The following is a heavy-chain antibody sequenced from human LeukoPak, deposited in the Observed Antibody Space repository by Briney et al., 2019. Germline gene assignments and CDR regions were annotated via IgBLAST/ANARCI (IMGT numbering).Heavy chain of an antibody. V-gene: IGHV3-21*04. CDR1: GFIFSIYS. CDR3: ARVVDHDYGDYYLDY. Sequence: GGSLRLSCAASGFIFSIYSMSWVRQAPGKGLEWVSSISSSSIYIYYADSVKGRLTISRDNSKNTLYLQMNSLRAEDTAVYYCARVVDHDYGDYYLDYWGQGTLVTVSS. CDR2: ISSSSIYI. J-gene: IGHJ4*02. D-gene: IGHD4-17*01.